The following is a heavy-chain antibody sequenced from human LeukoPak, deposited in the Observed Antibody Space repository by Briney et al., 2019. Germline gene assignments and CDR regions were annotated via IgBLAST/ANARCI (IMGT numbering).Heavy chain of an antibody. Sequence: ESGPTLVNPTQTLTLTCTFSGFSLSINGVGVGWIRQPPGKALEWLALLYWNDYKYYSPSLKSRLSITRDTSKNQVVLTLTNMDPVDTATYFCAHSRTSAWPTPYNYFDPWGQGTLVTVSS. CDR1: GFSLSINGVG. D-gene: IGHD6-19*01. CDR2: LYWNDYK. V-gene: IGHV2-5*01. J-gene: IGHJ5*02. CDR3: AHSRTSAWPTPYNYFDP.